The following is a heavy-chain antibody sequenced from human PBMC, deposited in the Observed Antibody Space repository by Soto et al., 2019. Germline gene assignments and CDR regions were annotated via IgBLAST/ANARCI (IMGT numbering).Heavy chain of an antibody. Sequence: PGGSLRLSCAASGFTFDDYGMSWVRQAPGKGLEWVSGINWNGGSTGYADSVKGRFTISRDNAKNSLYLQMNSLRAEDTALYYCARDAGAWYYDSSGYYYDYWGQGTLVTVSS. CDR3: ARDAGAWYYDSSGYYYDY. V-gene: IGHV3-20*04. D-gene: IGHD3-22*01. J-gene: IGHJ4*02. CDR1: GFTFDDYG. CDR2: INWNGGST.